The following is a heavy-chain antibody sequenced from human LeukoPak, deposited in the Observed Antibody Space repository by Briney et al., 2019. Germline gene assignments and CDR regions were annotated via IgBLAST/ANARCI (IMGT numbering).Heavy chain of an antibody. J-gene: IGHJ6*03. Sequence: GSLRLSCAASGFTFGIYSMTWVRQAPGTGLEWVSSISSTSMYIYYADSMRGRFTISRDNAENSLFLQIDSLGVEDTAVYSCARVAAGAEAHTLHYHYMDVWGKGTTVTVSS. CDR1: GFTFGIYS. D-gene: IGHD6-13*01. CDR3: ARVAAGAEAHTLHYHYMDV. CDR2: ISSTSMYI. V-gene: IGHV3-21*01.